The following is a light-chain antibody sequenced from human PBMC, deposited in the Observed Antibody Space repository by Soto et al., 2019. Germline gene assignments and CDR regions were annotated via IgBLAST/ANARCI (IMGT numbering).Light chain of an antibody. Sequence: DVVMTQSPLSLPVTLGQPASISCRSSQSLVYSNGNTYLSWFQQRPGQSPRRLIYKISNRDSGVPDRFSGSGSGTDFTLKIGRVEAEDVGVYYCMQATHLMYTFGQRSKVDSK. V-gene: IGKV2-30*01. CDR3: MQATHLMYT. CDR1: QSLVYSNGNTY. CDR2: KIS. J-gene: IGKJ2*01.